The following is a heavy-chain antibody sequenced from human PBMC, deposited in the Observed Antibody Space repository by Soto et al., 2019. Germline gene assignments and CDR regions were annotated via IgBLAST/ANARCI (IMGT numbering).Heavy chain of an antibody. D-gene: IGHD3-3*02. Sequence: GGSLRLSCAASGFTFTIYAMCWVRQAPGKGLEWVSSISVSGDRTFYADSVKGRFTISRDNSRNTLHLQMNSLRAEDTAVYYCAKDGHSISSNKTLYYWGQGTLVTVSS. J-gene: IGHJ4*02. CDR1: GFTFTIYA. CDR2: ISVSGDRT. V-gene: IGHV3-23*01. CDR3: AKDGHSISSNKTLYY.